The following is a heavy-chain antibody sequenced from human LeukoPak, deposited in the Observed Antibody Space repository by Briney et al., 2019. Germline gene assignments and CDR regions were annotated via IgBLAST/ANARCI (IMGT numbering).Heavy chain of an antibody. CDR2: IIPIFGTA. J-gene: IGHJ4*02. CDR1: GGTFSSYA. V-gene: IGHV1-69*06. CDR3: ARKRTSGYDKGDFDY. Sequence: SVKVSCKASGGTFSSYAISWLRQAPGQGLEWMGGIIPIFGTANYAQKFQGRVTITADKSTSTAYMELSSLRSEDTAVYYCARKRTSGYDKGDFDYWGQGTLVTVSS. D-gene: IGHD5-12*01.